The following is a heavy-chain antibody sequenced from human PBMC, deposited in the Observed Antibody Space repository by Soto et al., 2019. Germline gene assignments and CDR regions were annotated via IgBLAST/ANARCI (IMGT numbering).Heavy chain of an antibody. CDR3: ARDPLMDSPMIDYYYYDGMDV. CDR1: GFTFSIYN. J-gene: IGHJ6*02. V-gene: IGHV3-21*01. D-gene: IGHD5-18*01. Sequence: PGGSLRLSCAAASGFTFSIYNINWVRQSPGKGLEWVSSISGTSSYIYYADSVKGRFTVSRDNAKSSVSLQMNSLRAEDTAVYYCARDPLMDSPMIDYYYYDGMDVWGQGTTVTVSS. CDR2: ISGTSSYI.